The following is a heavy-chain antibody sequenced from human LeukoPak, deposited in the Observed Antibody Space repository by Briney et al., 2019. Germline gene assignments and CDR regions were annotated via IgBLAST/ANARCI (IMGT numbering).Heavy chain of an antibody. CDR2: ISGSGGST. CDR3: AEDGYYGSGSQGKNDAFDI. V-gene: IGHV3-23*01. Sequence: GGSLRLSCAASGFTFSSYWMSWVRQAPGKGLEWVSAISGSGGSTYYADSVKGRFTISRDNSKNTLYLQMNSLRAEDTAVYYCAEDGYYGSGSQGKNDAFDIWGQGTMVTVSS. CDR1: GFTFSSYW. D-gene: IGHD3-10*01. J-gene: IGHJ3*02.